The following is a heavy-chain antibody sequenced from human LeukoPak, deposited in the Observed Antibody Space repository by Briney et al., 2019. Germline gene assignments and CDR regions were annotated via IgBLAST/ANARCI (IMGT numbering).Heavy chain of an antibody. CDR1: GFTFSDYY. Sequence: PGGSLRLSCAASGFTFSDYYMSWIRQAPGKGLEWVSYISSSSSYTNYADSVKGRFTISRDNAKKSLHLQMNSLRAEDTAVYYCARDGLGIDYWGQGTLVTVSS. CDR2: ISSSSSYT. J-gene: IGHJ4*02. D-gene: IGHD3-10*01. V-gene: IGHV3-11*06. CDR3: ARDGLGIDY.